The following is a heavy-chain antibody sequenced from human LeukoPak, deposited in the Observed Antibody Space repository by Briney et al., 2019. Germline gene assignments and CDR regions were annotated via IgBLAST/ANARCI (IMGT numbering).Heavy chain of an antibody. V-gene: IGHV5-10-1*01. Sequence: GESLKISCKGSGYSFTSYWIGWVRQMPGKGLGWMGRIDPSDSYTNYSPSFQGHVTISADKSISTAYLQWSSLKASDTAMYYCAREVGATTHFDYWGQGTLVTVSS. CDR2: IDPSDSYT. CDR1: GYSFTSYW. J-gene: IGHJ4*02. CDR3: AREVGATTHFDY. D-gene: IGHD1-26*01.